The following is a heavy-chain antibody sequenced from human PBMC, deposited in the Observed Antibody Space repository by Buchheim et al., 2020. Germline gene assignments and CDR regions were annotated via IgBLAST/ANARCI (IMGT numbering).Heavy chain of an antibody. J-gene: IGHJ6*02. CDR1: GFTFSSYG. CDR2: IRYHGSNK. CDR3: AKGDIVVVPAGDGMDV. D-gene: IGHD2-2*01. Sequence: QVQLVESGGGVVQPGRSLRLSCAASGFTFSSYGMHWVRQAPGKGLEWVAFIRYHGSNKYYADSVKGRFTISRDNSKNTLYLQMNSLRAEDTAVYYCAKGDIVVVPAGDGMDVWGQGTT. V-gene: IGHV3-30*02.